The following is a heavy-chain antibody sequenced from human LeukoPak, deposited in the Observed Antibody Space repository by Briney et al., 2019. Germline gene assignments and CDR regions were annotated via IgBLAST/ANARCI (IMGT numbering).Heavy chain of an antibody. J-gene: IGHJ4*02. CDR2: IGTAGDT. CDR3: VRAAKERVGGVYYFDY. D-gene: IGHD1-1*01. CDR1: GFTFSDYD. Sequence: GGSLRLSCAASGFTFSDYDMHWVRQATGKGLEWVSAIGTAGDTYYTGSVKGRFTISRENAKNSLYLQMNSLRAGDTAVYYCVRAAKERVGGVYYFDYWGQGTPVTVSS. V-gene: IGHV3-13*01.